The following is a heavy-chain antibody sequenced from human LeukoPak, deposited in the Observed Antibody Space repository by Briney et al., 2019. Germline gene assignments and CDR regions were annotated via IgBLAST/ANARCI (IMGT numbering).Heavy chain of an antibody. V-gene: IGHV1-8*01. D-gene: IGHD1-26*01. CDR1: GYTFTSHD. J-gene: IGHJ3*01. CDR3: ARGPMYNGSLDAFDL. CDR2: MNPNSGNT. Sequence: GASVKVSCKASGYTFTSHDINWVRQATGQGLEWMGWMNPNSGNTGYAQKFQGRVTMTRNTSISTAYMALSSLISEDTAVYYCARGPMYNGSLDAFDLWGRGTMVTVSS.